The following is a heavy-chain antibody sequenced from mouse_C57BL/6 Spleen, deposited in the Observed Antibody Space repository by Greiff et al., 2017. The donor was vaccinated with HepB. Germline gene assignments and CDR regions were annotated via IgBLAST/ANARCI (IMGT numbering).Heavy chain of an antibody. V-gene: IGHV1-80*01. J-gene: IGHJ3*01. Sequence: VQLQQSGAELVKPGASVKISCTASGFAFSSYWMNWVKQRPGKGLEWIGQIYPGDGDTNYTEKFKGKATLTADKSSSTAYMQLSSLTSGDSAVYWCETFAYWGQGTLVTVSA. CDR2: IYPGDGDT. CDR1: GFAFSSYW. CDR3: ETFAY.